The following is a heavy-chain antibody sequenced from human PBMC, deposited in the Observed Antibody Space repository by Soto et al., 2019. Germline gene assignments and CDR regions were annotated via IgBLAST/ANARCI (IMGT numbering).Heavy chain of an antibody. D-gene: IGHD2-8*01. Sequence: EVLLVESGGDLVQPGGSLRLSCAASGLTVSTEYRTWLMAWIRQAPGRGLEWVSMMFADGRTFYADAVKGRFTISRDNSKNTLYLQINILTPKNTSFYHCASLISSGHWGQGALVTVSS. CDR1: GLTVSTEY. V-gene: IGHV3-66*01. CDR2: MFADGRT. CDR3: ASLISSGH. J-gene: IGHJ4*02.